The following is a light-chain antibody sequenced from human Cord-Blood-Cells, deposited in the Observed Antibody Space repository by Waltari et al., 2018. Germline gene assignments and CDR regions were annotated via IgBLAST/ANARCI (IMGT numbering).Light chain of an antibody. Sequence: QSVLTQPPSASANPGQRVTISRSGSSSNIGSNTVTWYQPLPGTAPKLLIYSNNRRPSGVPDRFSGSKSGTSASLAISGLQSEDEADYYCAAWDDSLNGVFGGGTKLTVL. J-gene: IGLJ3*02. CDR2: SNN. CDR1: SSNIGSNT. CDR3: AAWDDSLNGV. V-gene: IGLV1-44*01.